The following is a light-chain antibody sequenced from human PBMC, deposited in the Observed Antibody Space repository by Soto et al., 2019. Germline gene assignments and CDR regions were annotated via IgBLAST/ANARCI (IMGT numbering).Light chain of an antibody. J-gene: IGKJ4*01. CDR2: DTS. CDR1: QNIRSW. V-gene: IGKV1-5*01. Sequence: DIQMTQSPSTLSASVGDRVTITCRASQNIRSWLAWYQQRPGKVPNLLIWDTSKLQSGVPSRFSGSGSGTEFTLTIASLQRDDFATYWCQQYDEYPLTFGDGTKVELK. CDR3: QQYDEYPLT.